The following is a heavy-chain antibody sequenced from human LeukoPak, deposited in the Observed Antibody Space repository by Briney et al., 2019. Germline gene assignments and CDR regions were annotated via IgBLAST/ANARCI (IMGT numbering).Heavy chain of an antibody. D-gene: IGHD3-22*01. CDR1: GFTFSTYG. V-gene: IGHV3-30*02. CDR3: AKDRSGGYSFDY. CDR2: IRFDGSNK. Sequence: PGGSLRLSCGASGFTFSTYGMHWVRQAPGKGLEWVAFIRFDGSNKYYADSMRGRFTISRDNSKNTLYLQMNSLRAEDTAVYYCAKDRSGGYSFDYWGQGTLVTVSS. J-gene: IGHJ4*02.